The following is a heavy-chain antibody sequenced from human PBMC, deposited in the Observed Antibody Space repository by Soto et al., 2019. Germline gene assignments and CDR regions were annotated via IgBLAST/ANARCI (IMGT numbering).Heavy chain of an antibody. V-gene: IGHV1-18*01. CDR2: INTDNGNT. D-gene: IGHD2-2*01. CDR3: ARDVPRMDV. J-gene: IGHJ6*02. Sequence: QVQLVQSGAELKKPGASVKVSCKTSGYSFAIYGINWVRQAPGQGLEWMGYINTDNGNTYYTQKFHGRVALTADASTTTAYMELRSLRSDDTAVYYCARDVPRMDVWGQGTTVTVSS. CDR1: GYSFAIYG.